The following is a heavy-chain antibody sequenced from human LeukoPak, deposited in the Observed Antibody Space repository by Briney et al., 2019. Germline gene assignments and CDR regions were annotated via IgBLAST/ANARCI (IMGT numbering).Heavy chain of an antibody. CDR2: MYTSGSTI. CDR3: ATSGGHPKGFDF. Sequence: RGALRLSSAPPGITFNDSYMSCICHAPGKGLERGSVMYTSGSTIYYADSVKGRFNISRDNAKSSLHLQMNSLRAEDTAVYYCATSGGHPKGFDFWGQGTLVTVSS. D-gene: IGHD2-15*01. J-gene: IGHJ4*02. CDR1: GITFNDSY. V-gene: IGHV3-11*04.